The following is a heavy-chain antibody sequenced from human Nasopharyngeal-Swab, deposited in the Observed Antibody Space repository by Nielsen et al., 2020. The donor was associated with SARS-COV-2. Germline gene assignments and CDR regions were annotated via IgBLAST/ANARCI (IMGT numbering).Heavy chain of an antibody. J-gene: IGHJ4*02. CDR2: LNGGNGDT. CDR1: AYTFSVYP. Sequence: ASVQVSCKGSAYTFSVYPMHWVRQAPAHGLQWMGWLNGGNGDTKYSQEFEGRLSITRDASTSTAYMELSSLTSEDTAIYYCATGTGTVAFDFWGQGTLLSASS. CDR3: ATGTGTVAFDF. D-gene: IGHD4-11*01. V-gene: IGHV1-3*01.